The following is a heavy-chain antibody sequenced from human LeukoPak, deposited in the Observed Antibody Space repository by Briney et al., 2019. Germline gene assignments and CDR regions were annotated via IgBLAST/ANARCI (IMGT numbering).Heavy chain of an antibody. CDR1: GFTFSSYA. CDR2: ISDSGGNP. CDR3: AKLRYSGSLKGAFDI. V-gene: IGHV3-23*01. D-gene: IGHD1-26*01. Sequence: GGSLRLSCATSGFTFSSYAMNWVRQAPGKGLEWVSGISDSGGNPYYADSVKGRFTISRDNSKNTLYLQMNSLRAEDMAVYYCAKLRYSGSLKGAFDIWGKGTMVTVSS. J-gene: IGHJ3*02.